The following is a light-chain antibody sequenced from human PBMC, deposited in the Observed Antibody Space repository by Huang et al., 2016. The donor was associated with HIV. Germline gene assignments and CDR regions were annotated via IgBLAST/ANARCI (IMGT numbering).Light chain of an antibody. CDR2: TAS. J-gene: IGKJ2*01. CDR3: QQYNRFYT. CDR1: QRVGNW. Sequence: DIQMTQSPSTLSASVGDRVTITYRASQRVGNWLAWYQQKPGQAPKLLIYTASTLQNGVPSRVSGSGSETEFTLTINSLQPDEFATYYCQQYNRFYTFGQGTRLDIK. V-gene: IGKV1-5*03.